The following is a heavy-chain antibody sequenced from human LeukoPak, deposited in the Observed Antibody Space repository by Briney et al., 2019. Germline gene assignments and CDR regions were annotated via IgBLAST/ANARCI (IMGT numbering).Heavy chain of an antibody. Sequence: PGGSLRLSCAASGFTFSSYSMNWVRQAPGKGLEWISYITPSTSNEFYADSVKGRFTSSRDNAKNSLYLHMNSLRDEDTAVHYCARATYDSSGYYTFDYWGQGTLVTVSS. J-gene: IGHJ4*02. CDR1: GFTFSSYS. V-gene: IGHV3-48*02. D-gene: IGHD3-22*01. CDR2: ITPSTSNE. CDR3: ARATYDSSGYYTFDY.